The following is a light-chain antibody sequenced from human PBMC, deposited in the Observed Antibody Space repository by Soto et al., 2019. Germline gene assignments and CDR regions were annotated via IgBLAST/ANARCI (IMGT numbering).Light chain of an antibody. CDR2: NAI. CDR1: PNDIGAYGY. Sequence: QSVLTQPASVSGSPGQSITLSCTGSPNDIGAYGYVSWYQQHPGQAPKLIIYNAIDRPAGVSYRFSGYKSGNTASLTISGLQAEEEDDYYCSSYAGTTNLFGGGTQLTVL. V-gene: IGLV2-14*01. J-gene: IGLJ2*01. CDR3: SSYAGTTNL.